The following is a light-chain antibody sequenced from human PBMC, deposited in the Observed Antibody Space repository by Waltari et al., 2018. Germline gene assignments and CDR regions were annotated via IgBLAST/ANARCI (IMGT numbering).Light chain of an antibody. CDR2: GKN. CDR1: SLRSYY. Sequence: CQGDSLRSYYASWYQQKPGQAPVLVIHGKNNRPSGIPDRFSGSSSGNTASLTITGAQAEDEADYYCNSRDSSGSLVVFGGGTKLTVL. J-gene: IGLJ2*01. CDR3: NSRDSSGSLVV. V-gene: IGLV3-19*01.